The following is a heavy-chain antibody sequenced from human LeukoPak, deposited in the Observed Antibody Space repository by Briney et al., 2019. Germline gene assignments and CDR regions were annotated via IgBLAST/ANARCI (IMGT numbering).Heavy chain of an antibody. D-gene: IGHD6-13*01. J-gene: IGHJ4*02. Sequence: SETLSLTCTLSGGTVTSSTYFWGWIRQPPGKGLEWIGSIYYSGSTYYNPSLKSRVTISVDTSKNQFSLKLSSVTAADTAVYYCANEAGNYWGQGTLVTVSS. CDR1: GGTVTSSTYF. V-gene: IGHV4-39*01. CDR3: ANEAGNY. CDR2: IYYSGST.